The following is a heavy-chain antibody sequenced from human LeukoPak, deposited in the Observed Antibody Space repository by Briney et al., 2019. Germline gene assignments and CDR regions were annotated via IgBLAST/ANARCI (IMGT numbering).Heavy chain of an antibody. CDR2: IYYSGST. Sequence: SETLSLTCTVSGGSISSSSYYWGWIRQPPGKGLEWIGSIYYSGSTYYNPSLKSRVTISVDTSKNQFSLKLSSVTAADTAVYYCARDLGGLRYCSGGSCYSVFNGMDVWGQGTTVTVSS. D-gene: IGHD2-15*01. J-gene: IGHJ6*02. CDR1: GGSISSSSYY. V-gene: IGHV4-39*02. CDR3: ARDLGGLRYCSGGSCYSVFNGMDV.